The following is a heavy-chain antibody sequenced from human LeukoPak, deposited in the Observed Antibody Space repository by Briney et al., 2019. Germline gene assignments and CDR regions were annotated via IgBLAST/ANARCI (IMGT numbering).Heavy chain of an antibody. V-gene: IGHV3-48*04. D-gene: IGHD3-3*01. J-gene: IGHJ5*02. CDR1: GFTFSSYS. CDR2: ISSSGSTI. Sequence: GGSLRLSCAASGFTFSSYSMNWVRQTPGKGLEWVSYISSSGSTIYYADSVKGRFTISRDNAKNSLYLQMNSLRAEDTAVYYCARDSYDFWSGYSIGWFDPWGQGTLVTVSS. CDR3: ARDSYDFWSGYSIGWFDP.